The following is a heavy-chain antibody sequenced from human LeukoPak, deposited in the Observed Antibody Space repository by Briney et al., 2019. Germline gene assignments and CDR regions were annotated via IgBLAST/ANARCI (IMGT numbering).Heavy chain of an antibody. CDR2: ISYDGSNK. J-gene: IGHJ6*03. CDR1: GFTFSNYA. Sequence: GSLRLSCAASGFTFSNYAMHWVRQAPGKGLEWVAVISYDGSNKYYADSVKGRFTISRNNSKNTLYLQMNSLRAEDTAVYYRARSLATSYYYMDVWGKGTTVTVSS. V-gene: IGHV3-30*04. D-gene: IGHD5-12*01. CDR3: ARSLATSYYYMDV.